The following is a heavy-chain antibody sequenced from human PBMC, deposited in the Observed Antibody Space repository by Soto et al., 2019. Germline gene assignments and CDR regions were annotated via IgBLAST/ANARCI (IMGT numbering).Heavy chain of an antibody. J-gene: IGHJ4*02. CDR3: AKDPGMLRGYSYGSFGYQKILDY. V-gene: IGHV3-30*18. CDR2: ISYDGSNK. Sequence: GGSLRLSCAASGFTFSSYGMHWVRPAPGKGLEWVAVISYDGSNKYYADSVKGRFTISRDNSKNTLYLQMNSLRAEDTAVYYCAKDPGMLRGYSYGSFGYQKILDYWGQGTLVTVSS. D-gene: IGHD5-18*01. CDR1: GFTFSSYG.